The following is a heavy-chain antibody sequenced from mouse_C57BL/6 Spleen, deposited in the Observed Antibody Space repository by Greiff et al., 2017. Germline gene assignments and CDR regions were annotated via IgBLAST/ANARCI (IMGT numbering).Heavy chain of an antibody. CDR2: IDPANGNT. CDR3: ARGYGSSYRYWYFDV. D-gene: IGHD1-1*01. CDR1: GFNIKNTY. Sequence: EVKLLESVAELVRPGASVKLSCTASGFNIKNTYMHWVKQRPEQGLEWIGRIDPANGNTKYAPKFQGKATITADTSSNTAYLQLSSLTSEDTAIYYCARGYGSSYRYWYFDVWGTGTTVTVSS. J-gene: IGHJ1*03. V-gene: IGHV14-3*01.